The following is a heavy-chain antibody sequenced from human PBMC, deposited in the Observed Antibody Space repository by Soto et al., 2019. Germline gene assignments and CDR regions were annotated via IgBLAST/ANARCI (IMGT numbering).Heavy chain of an antibody. CDR3: ARSTKVGAIEX. J-gene: IGHJ4*02. CDR1: GFTFSSYW. Sequence: PGGSLRLSFAASGFTFSSYWMTWVRQAPGKGLEWVYNIKQDGSEKYYVYSVKGRFNISRDNAKTSLYLQMNSLRAGDTAVYYCARSTKVGAIEXWGQGTLVTVSX. D-gene: IGHD1-26*01. V-gene: IGHV3-7*01. CDR2: IKQDGSEK.